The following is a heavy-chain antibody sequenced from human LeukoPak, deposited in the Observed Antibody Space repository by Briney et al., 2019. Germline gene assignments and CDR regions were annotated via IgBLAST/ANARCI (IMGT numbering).Heavy chain of an antibody. CDR1: GGSISSSSYY. CDR3: ARQYYDSSGYHARTFDY. Sequence: SETLPLTCTVSGGSISSSSYYWGWIRQPPGKGLEWIGSIYYSGSTYYNPSLKSRVTISVDTSKNQFSLKLSSVTAADTAVYYCARQYYDSSGYHARTFDYWGQGTLVTVSS. V-gene: IGHV4-39*01. D-gene: IGHD3-22*01. J-gene: IGHJ4*02. CDR2: IYYSGST.